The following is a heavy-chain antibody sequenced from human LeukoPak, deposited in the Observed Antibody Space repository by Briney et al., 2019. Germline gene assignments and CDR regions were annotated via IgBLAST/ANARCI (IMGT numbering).Heavy chain of an antibody. CDR2: FDPEDGET. CDR1: GYTLTELS. Sequence: ASVKVSCKVSGYTLTELSMHWVRQAPGKGLEWMGGFDPEDGETIYAQKFQGRVTMTEDTSTDTAYMELSSLRSEDTVVYYCATRRYRDSSSWYQAFDIWGQGTMVTVSS. J-gene: IGHJ3*02. CDR3: ATRRYRDSSSWYQAFDI. D-gene: IGHD6-13*01. V-gene: IGHV1-24*01.